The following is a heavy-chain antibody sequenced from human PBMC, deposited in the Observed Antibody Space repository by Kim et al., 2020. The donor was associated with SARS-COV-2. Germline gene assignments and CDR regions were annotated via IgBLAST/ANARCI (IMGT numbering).Heavy chain of an antibody. J-gene: IGHJ6*02. V-gene: IGHV1-18*04. CDR3: ARDGVVVQAAIRRDYYYYGMDV. CDR1: GYTFTSYG. D-gene: IGHD2-2*02. CDR2: ISAYNGNT. Sequence: ASVKVSCKASGYTFTSYGISWVRQAPGQGLEWMGWISAYNGNTNYAQKLQGRVTMTTDTSTSTAYMELRSLRSDDTAVYYCARDGVVVQAAIRRDYYYYGMDVWGQGTTVTVSS.